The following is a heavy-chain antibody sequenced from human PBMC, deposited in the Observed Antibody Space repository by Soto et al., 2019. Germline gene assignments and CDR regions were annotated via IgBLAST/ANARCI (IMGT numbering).Heavy chain of an antibody. CDR2: IYNSGST. Sequence: QVQLQESGPGLVKPSQTLSLTCTVSGASISSGGYYWNWLRQHPGKGLEWIGYIYNSGSTYYNPSLKSRVSISADTSKNQFSLKLSSVTAAETAVYYCARGVRWSRSFGMDVWGQGTTVTASS. J-gene: IGHJ6*02. D-gene: IGHD2-8*01. CDR1: GASISSGGYY. V-gene: IGHV4-31*03. CDR3: ARGVRWSRSFGMDV.